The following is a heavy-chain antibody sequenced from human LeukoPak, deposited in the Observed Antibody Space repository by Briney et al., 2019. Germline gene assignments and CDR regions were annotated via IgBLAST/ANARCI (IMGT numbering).Heavy chain of an antibody. CDR1: GYSFTSYW. CDR2: IYPRDSYT. CDR3: ARRQAVAVDY. V-gene: IGHV5-51*01. D-gene: IGHD6-19*01. J-gene: IGHJ4*02. Sequence: GESLKTSCKGSGYSFTSYWIGWGRQMPGKGLEWRGIIYPRDSYTRYSPSLQGQVTISAAKSIRTAYLQSSSLKASDTAMYYCARRQAVAVDYWGQGTLVTVSS.